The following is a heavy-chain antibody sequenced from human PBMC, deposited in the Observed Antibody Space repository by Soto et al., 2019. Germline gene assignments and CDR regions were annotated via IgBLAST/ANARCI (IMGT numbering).Heavy chain of an antibody. J-gene: IGHJ6*02. CDR1: GYTFSSYG. V-gene: IGHV1-18*01. D-gene: IGHD3-10*01. CDR2: ISDYNGNT. Sequence: QVQLVQSGAEVKRAGASVKVSCKASGYTFSSYGLSWVRQAPGQGLEWMGWISDYNGNTHYAQKFQGRVIITTDTSTRTAYMELRILRSDDTSVYFCAREGYYSGSGTYSPPRYYGMDVWGQGTTVTVSS. CDR3: AREGYYSGSGTYSPPRYYGMDV.